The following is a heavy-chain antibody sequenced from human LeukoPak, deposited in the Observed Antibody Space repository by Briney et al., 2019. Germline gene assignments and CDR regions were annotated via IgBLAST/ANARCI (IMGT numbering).Heavy chain of an antibody. V-gene: IGHV4-59*01. CDR2: IYYSGST. CDR1: GGSISSYY. J-gene: IGHJ6*03. D-gene: IGHD2-15*01. CDR3: ARARYCSGGSCYGHYYYYYMDV. Sequence: KPSETLSLTCTVSGGSISSYYWSWIRQPPGKGLEWIGYIYYSGSTNYNPSLKSRVTISVDTSKNQFSLKLSSVTAADTAVYYCARARYCSGGSCYGHYYYYYMDVWGKGTTATVSS.